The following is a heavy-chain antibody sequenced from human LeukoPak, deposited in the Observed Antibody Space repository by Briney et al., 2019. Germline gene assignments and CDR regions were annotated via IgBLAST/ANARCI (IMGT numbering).Heavy chain of an antibody. Sequence: SETLSLTCTVSGGPISGSYGSWIRQPPGEGLEWIAYMYNSGSTNYNPSLKCRVTISIDTSKNQFSLKLSSLTAADTAIYYCARGIESYGDYGYWGQGILVTVSS. V-gene: IGHV4-59*01. CDR1: GGPISGSY. D-gene: IGHD4-17*01. CDR2: MYNSGST. J-gene: IGHJ4*02. CDR3: ARGIESYGDYGY.